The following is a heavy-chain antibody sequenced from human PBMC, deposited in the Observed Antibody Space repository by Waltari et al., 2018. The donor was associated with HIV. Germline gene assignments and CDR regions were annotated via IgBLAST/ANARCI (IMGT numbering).Heavy chain of an antibody. V-gene: IGHV3-23*01. CDR3: AKLNKGSED. CDR1: GFSCSNYG. CDR2: SGGNGVTI. D-gene: IGHD1-26*01. Sequence: EVQLLESGGGLVQPGGSLRLSCAASGFSCSNYGMSWVRQAPGGGLEWVSASGGNGVTIYYADSVKGRFTSSRDNARNILYLQMNSLRAEDTAVYFCAKLNKGSEDWGQGTLVTVSS. J-gene: IGHJ4*02.